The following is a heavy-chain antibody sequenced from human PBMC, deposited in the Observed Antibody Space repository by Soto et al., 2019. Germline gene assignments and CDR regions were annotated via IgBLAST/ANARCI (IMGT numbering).Heavy chain of an antibody. D-gene: IGHD2-21*01. Sequence: PSETLSLTCTVSGGSISSYYWSWIRQPPGKGLEWIGYIYYSGSTNYNPSLKSRVTISVDTSKNQFSLKLSSVTAADTAVYYCAREAEHLDYWGQGTLVTVSS. CDR3: AREAEHLDY. J-gene: IGHJ4*02. CDR1: GGSISSYY. CDR2: IYYSGST. V-gene: IGHV4-59*12.